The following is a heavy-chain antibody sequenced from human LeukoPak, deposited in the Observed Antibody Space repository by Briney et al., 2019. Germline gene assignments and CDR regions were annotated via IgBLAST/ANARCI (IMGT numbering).Heavy chain of an antibody. CDR2: ISYDGSVQ. D-gene: IGHD4-23*01. CDR1: GFTFSSYG. J-gene: IGHJ2*01. V-gene: IGHV3-30*18. Sequence: GGSLRLSCAASGFTFSSYGMHWVRQAPGKGLEWGAVISYDGSVQYYADSVKGRFAISRDNSKNTLNLQMNSLRAEDTAVYYCAKEPSTVAGGWHFDLWGRGTLVTVSS. CDR3: AKEPSTVAGGWHFDL.